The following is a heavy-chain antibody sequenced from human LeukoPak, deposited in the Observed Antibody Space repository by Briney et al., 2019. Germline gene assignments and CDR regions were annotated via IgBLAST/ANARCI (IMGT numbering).Heavy chain of an antibody. CDR1: GGSISSYY. V-gene: IGHV4-59*12. CDR2: IYYSGST. J-gene: IGHJ5*02. Sequence: SETLSLTCTVSGGSISSYYWSWIRQPPGKGLEWIGYIYYSGSTNYNPSLKSRVTISVDTSKNQFSLKLSSVTAADTAVYYCARVLTYHGYLLPTKRENWFDPWGQGTLVTVSS. CDR3: ARVLTYHGYLLPTKRENWFDP. D-gene: IGHD3-10*01.